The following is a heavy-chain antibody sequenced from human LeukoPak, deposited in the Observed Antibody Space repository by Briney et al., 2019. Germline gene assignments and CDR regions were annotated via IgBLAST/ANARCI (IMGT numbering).Heavy chain of an antibody. D-gene: IGHD3-22*01. CDR2: MSPSGSS. V-gene: IGHV4-34*08. CDR3: ARGRQDVNMILVVMAGVSYYLDV. CDR1: GGTFSDYY. Sequence: SETLSLTCAVYGGTFSDYYWTWIRQTPGKGLEWIGEMSPSGSSNYNPSLKSRVTISVDTSKNQFSLKLRSVTAADTAVYYCARGRQDVNMILVVMAGVSYYLDVWSKGTTVTVS. J-gene: IGHJ6*03.